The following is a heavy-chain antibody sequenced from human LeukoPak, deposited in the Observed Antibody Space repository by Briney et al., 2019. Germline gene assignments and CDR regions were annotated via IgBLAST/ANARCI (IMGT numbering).Heavy chain of an antibody. CDR3: ARRYCSSTSCYPYFDY. J-gene: IGHJ4*02. V-gene: IGHV3-7*01. CDR2: IKQDGSEK. D-gene: IGHD2-2*01. Sequence: GGSLRLSCAASGFTFSSYWMSWVRQAPGKGLEWVANIKQDGSEKYYVDSVKGRFTISRDNAKNSLYLQMNSLRAEDTAVYYCARRYCSSTSCYPYFDYWGQGTLVTVSS. CDR1: GFTFSSYW.